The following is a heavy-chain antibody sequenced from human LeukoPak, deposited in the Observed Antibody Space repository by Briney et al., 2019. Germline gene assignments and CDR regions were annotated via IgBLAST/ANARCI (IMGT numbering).Heavy chain of an antibody. CDR2: IYYSGST. Sequence: PSETLSLTCTVSGGSISSYYRSWIRQPPGKGLEWIGYIYYSGSTNYNPSLKSRVTISVDTSKNQFSLKLSSVTAADTAVYYCARTNNYYYYGMDVWGQGTTVTVSS. V-gene: IGHV4-59*01. CDR1: GGSISSYY. CDR3: ARTNNYYYYGMDV. D-gene: IGHD1/OR15-1a*01. J-gene: IGHJ6*02.